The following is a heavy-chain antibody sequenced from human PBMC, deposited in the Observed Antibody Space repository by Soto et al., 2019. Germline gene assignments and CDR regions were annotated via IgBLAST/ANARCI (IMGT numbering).Heavy chain of an antibody. D-gene: IGHD4-17*01. CDR3: ARGSRPTVVTERLPFDY. J-gene: IGHJ4*02. V-gene: IGHV1-18*01. CDR1: GYTLTSYG. Sequence: QVQLVQSGAEVKKPGASVKVSCKASGYTLTSYGISWVRQAPGQGLEWMGWISAYNGNTNYAQKLQGRVTMTTDTSTSTAYMELRSLRSDDTAVYYCARGSRPTVVTERLPFDYWGQGTLVTVSS. CDR2: ISAYNGNT.